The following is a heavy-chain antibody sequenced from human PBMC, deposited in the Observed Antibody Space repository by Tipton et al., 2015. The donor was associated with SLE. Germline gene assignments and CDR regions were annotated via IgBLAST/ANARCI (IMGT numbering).Heavy chain of an antibody. V-gene: IGHV4-34*01. CDR1: GGSFRGYY. J-gene: IGHJ4*02. CDR2: INHSGST. D-gene: IGHD6-19*01. CDR3: ARVRVGWPDY. Sequence: TLSLTCAVYGGSFRGYYWSWIRQPPGKGLEWIGEINHSGSTNYNPSLKSRVTISVDTSKNQFSLKLSSVTAADTAVYYCARVRVGWPDYWGQGTLVTVSS.